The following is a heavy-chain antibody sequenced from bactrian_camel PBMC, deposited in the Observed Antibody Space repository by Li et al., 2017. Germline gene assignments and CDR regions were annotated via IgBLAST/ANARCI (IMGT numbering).Heavy chain of an antibody. D-gene: IGHD3*01. Sequence: HVQLVESGGDSVQAGGSLRVFCATSGFTVEGHCVGWYRLPPGRAPAEREGIAAIRRSGGETWYAGSVEGRFTISHDNAKNTLYLQMNSLKPEDTAIYYCAAAKGLPDLLRGGYLSARSYNYWGRGTQVTVS. J-gene: IGHJ4*01. CDR2: IRRSGGET. CDR1: GFTVEGHC. CDR3: AAAKGLPDLLRGGYLSARSYNY. V-gene: IGHV3S55*01.